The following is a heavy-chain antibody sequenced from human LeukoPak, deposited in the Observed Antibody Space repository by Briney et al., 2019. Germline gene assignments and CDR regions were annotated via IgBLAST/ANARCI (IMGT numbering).Heavy chain of an antibody. CDR3: ARVAGDGSYYFDY. CDR2: INPSGGST. J-gene: IGHJ4*02. V-gene: IGHV1-46*01. Sequence: GASVTVSCKASGYSFTSYYMQWVRQAPGQGLEGMGIINPSGGSTSYAQKFQGRVTMTRDMSTSTVYMELSSLRSKDTAVYYCARVAGDGSYYFDYWGQGTLVTVSS. CDR1: GYSFTSYY. D-gene: IGHD5-24*01.